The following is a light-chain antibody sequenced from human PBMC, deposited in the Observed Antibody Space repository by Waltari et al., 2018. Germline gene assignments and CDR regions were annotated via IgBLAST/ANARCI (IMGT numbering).Light chain of an antibody. J-gene: IGLJ1*01. CDR1: SSDVGSYNL. Sequence: QSALTQPASVSGSPGQSITISCTGTSSDVGSYNLVSWYQQHPGKAPKIMMYEVSKRPSGVSNRFSGSKSDNTASLTISGLQAEDEADYCCCSYAGNSAFYVFGTGTKVTVL. CDR2: EVS. CDR3: CSYAGNSAFYV. V-gene: IGLV2-23*02.